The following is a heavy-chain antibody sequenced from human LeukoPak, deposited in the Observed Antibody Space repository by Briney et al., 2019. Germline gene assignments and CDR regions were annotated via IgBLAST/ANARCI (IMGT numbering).Heavy chain of an antibody. CDR3: ARGGWRDGYNSPYYYYMDV. V-gene: IGHV1-8*03. J-gene: IGHJ6*03. CDR2: MNPNSANT. CDR1: GGTFSSYA. D-gene: IGHD5-24*01. Sequence: ASVKVSCKASGGTFSSYAISWVRQAPGQGLEWMGWMNPNSANTGYAQNFQGRVTITRNTSISTAYMELSSLRSEDTAVYYCARGGWRDGYNSPYYYYMDVWGKGTTVTISS.